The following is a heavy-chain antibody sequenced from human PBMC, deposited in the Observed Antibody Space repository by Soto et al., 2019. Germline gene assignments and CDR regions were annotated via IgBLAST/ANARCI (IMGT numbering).Heavy chain of an antibody. J-gene: IGHJ4*02. CDR3: ARSSVSDPSVEYCGGDCYFFDY. D-gene: IGHD2-21*02. Sequence: GGSLRLSCAASGFTFSSYAMHWVRQAPGKGLEWVAVISYDGSNKYYADSVKGRFTISRDNSKNTLYLQMNSLRAEDTAVYYCARSSVSDPSVEYCGGDCYFFDYWGQGTLVTVSS. V-gene: IGHV3-30-3*01. CDR1: GFTFSSYA. CDR2: ISYDGSNK.